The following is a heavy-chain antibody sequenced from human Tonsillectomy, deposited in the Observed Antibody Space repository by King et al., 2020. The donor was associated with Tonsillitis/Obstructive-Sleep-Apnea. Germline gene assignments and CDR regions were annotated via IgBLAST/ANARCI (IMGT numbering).Heavy chain of an antibody. Sequence: VQLQQWGAGVFKPSGTLSLTCAVYGGSFSGYYWSWIRQPPGKGLEWIGEINQSGSTNYNPSLKSRVTISVDTSKNQFSLKLSSVTAADTAVYYCARDEWPQGFDPWGQGILVTVSS. V-gene: IGHV4-34*01. CDR2: INQSGST. J-gene: IGHJ5*02. CDR3: ARDEWPQGFDP. CDR1: GGSFSGYY. D-gene: IGHD3-3*01.